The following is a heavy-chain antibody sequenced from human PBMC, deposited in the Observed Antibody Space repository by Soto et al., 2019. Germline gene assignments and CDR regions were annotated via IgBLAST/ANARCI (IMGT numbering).Heavy chain of an antibody. D-gene: IGHD3-22*01. V-gene: IGHV3-33*01. CDR1: GFTFSSYG. Sequence: GGSLRLSCAASGFTFSSYGMHWVRQAPGKGLEWVAVIWYDGSNKYYADSVKGRFTISRDNSKNTLYLQMNSLRAEDTAVYYCARDLSYYDSSGYYLGYWGQGTLVTVSS. CDR2: IWYDGSNK. CDR3: ARDLSYYDSSGYYLGY. J-gene: IGHJ4*02.